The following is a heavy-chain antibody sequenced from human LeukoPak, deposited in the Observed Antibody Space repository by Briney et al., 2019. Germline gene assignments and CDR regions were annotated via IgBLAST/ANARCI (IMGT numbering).Heavy chain of an antibody. V-gene: IGHV3-7*01. CDR2: IKQDGSEK. J-gene: IGHJ5*02. Sequence: PGGSLRLSCAASGFTFSSYWMSWVRQAPGKGLEWVANIKQDGSEKYYVDSVKGRFTISRDNAKNSLYLQMNSLRAEDTAVYYCARDIAAEGACWFDPWGQGTLVTVSS. D-gene: IGHD6-13*01. CDR1: GFTFSSYW. CDR3: ARDIAAEGACWFDP.